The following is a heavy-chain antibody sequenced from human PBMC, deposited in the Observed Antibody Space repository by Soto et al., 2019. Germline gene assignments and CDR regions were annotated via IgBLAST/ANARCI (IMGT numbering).Heavy chain of an antibody. CDR2: INYSGTT. D-gene: IGHD1-26*01. J-gene: IGHJ6*02. Sequence: TLSLPSSVSGGSFSSDRFIWSWVRQFPGKGLEWIGYINYSGTTYYNPSLRSRITMSVQKSKNQFSLNLSSVTAADTAVYYCARDHKWDGMDVWGQGTTGTVSS. CDR1: GGSFSSDRFI. V-gene: IGHV4-31*03. CDR3: ARDHKWDGMDV.